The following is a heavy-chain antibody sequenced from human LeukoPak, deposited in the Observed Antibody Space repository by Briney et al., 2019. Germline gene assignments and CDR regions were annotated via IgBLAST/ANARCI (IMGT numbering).Heavy chain of an antibody. CDR2: IKHDGGEE. J-gene: IGHJ6*02. Sequence: PGGSLRLSCAGSGFNFSTYWMNWVRQAPGKGLEWVASIKHDGGEEYYVESVKGRFTVSRDDAKKSLYLQMNSLRVDDTGLYYCARMEGRGRYGDYPPYYYYGTDVWGQGTTVTVSS. CDR1: GFNFSTYW. CDR3: ARMEGRGRYGDYPPYYYYGTDV. D-gene: IGHD4-17*01. V-gene: IGHV3-7*01.